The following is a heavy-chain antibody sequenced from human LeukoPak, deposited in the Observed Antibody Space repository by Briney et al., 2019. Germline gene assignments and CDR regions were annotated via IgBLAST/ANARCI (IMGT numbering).Heavy chain of an antibody. Sequence: SETLSLTCTVSGGSISSYYWSWIRQPPGKGLEWIGYISPSGSTNYNPSLKSRVTISVDTSKRHISLRLTSVTAADTAVYYFAYDYRGNSHWYFDLLGRGPLVTVP. CDR2: ISPSGST. CDR3: AYDYRGNSHWYFDL. J-gene: IGHJ2*01. CDR1: GGSISSYY. D-gene: IGHD4-23*01. V-gene: IGHV4-4*08.